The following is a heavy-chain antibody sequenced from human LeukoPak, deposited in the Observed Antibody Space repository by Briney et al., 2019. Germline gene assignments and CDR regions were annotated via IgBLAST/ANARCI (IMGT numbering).Heavy chain of an antibody. CDR1: GGSISSGDYY. J-gene: IGHJ4*02. CDR3: ARHPRVLRFLEWHRGALDY. Sequence: PSETLSLTCTVSGGSISSGDYYWSWIRQPPGKGLEWIGYIYYSGSTYYNPSLKSRVTISVDTSKNQFSLKLSSVTAADTAVYYCARHPRVLRFLEWHRGALDYWGQGTLVTVSS. D-gene: IGHD3-3*01. V-gene: IGHV4-30-4*01. CDR2: IYYSGST.